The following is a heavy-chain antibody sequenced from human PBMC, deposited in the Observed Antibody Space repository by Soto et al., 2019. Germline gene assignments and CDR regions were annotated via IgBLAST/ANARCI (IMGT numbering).Heavy chain of an antibody. CDR3: ARDEYNSGYYQLDY. CDR1: EFTFSSYW. J-gene: IGHJ4*02. Sequence: EVQLVESGGGLVQPGGSLRLSCAASEFTFSSYWMHWVRQVPGKGLVWVSRIQFDGSTTQYADSVKGRFTISRDNAKNPLRLQMNRLRAADTAANSCARDEYNSGYYQLDYWGKGTLVIFSS. D-gene: IGHD2-2*01. CDR2: IQFDGSTT. V-gene: IGHV3-74*01.